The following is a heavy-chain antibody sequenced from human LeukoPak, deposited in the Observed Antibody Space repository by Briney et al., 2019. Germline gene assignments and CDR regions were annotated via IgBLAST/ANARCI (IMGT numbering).Heavy chain of an antibody. Sequence: GGSLRLSCAASGFTFSSYWMHWVRQAPGKGLVWVSRINTDGSSTSYADSVKGRFTISRDNAKNSLYLQMNSLRAEDTAVYYCASGMLVGANYWGQGTLVTVSS. CDR3: ASGMLVGANY. D-gene: IGHD1-26*01. J-gene: IGHJ4*02. CDR2: INTDGSST. CDR1: GFTFSSYW. V-gene: IGHV3-74*01.